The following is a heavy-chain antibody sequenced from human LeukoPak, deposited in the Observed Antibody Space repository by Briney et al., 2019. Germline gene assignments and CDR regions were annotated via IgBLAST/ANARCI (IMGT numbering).Heavy chain of an antibody. J-gene: IGHJ4*02. CDR1: GYTFTSYD. D-gene: IGHD6-19*01. Sequence: ASVKLSCKASGYTFTSYDINWVRQATGQGLEWMGWMNPNSGNTGYAQKFQGRVTITRNTSISTAYMELSSLRSEDTAVYYCARLAVAQTGLFDYWGQGTLVTVSS. V-gene: IGHV1-8*03. CDR3: ARLAVAQTGLFDY. CDR2: MNPNSGNT.